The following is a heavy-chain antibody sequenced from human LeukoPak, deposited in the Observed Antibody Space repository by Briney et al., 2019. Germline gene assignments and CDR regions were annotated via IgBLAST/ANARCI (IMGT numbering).Heavy chain of an antibody. CDR3: AKVSDDKNYYYYYMDV. CDR1: GFTFSSYA. J-gene: IGHJ6*03. D-gene: IGHD3-9*01. CDR2: ISGSGGST. Sequence: GGSLRLSGAASGFTFSSYAMSWVRQAPGKGLEWVSAISGSGGSTYYADSVKGRFTISRDNSKNTLYLQMNSLRAEDTAVYYCAKVSDDKNYYYYYMDVWGKGTTVTVSS. V-gene: IGHV3-23*01.